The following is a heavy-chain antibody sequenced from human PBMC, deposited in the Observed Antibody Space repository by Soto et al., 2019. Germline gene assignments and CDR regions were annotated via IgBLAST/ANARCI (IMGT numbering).Heavy chain of an antibody. D-gene: IGHD1-26*01. J-gene: IGHJ6*02. CDR2: SYYSGST. V-gene: IGHV4-39*01. CDR3: ARRAWEATLDYYGMDV. CDR1: GGSVSSSSYY. Sequence: SETLSLTCTVSGGSVSSSSYYWGWIRQPPGKGLEWIGSSYYSGSTYYNPSLKSRVTISVDTSKNQFSLKLSSVTAADTAVYYCARRAWEATLDYYGMDVWGQGTTVTVSS.